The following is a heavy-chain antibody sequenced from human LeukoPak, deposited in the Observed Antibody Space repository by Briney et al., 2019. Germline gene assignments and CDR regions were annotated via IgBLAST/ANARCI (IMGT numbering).Heavy chain of an antibody. D-gene: IGHD6-13*01. CDR1: GYTLTELS. J-gene: IGHJ4*02. CDR3: ARSGGAGYSSSWLFDY. V-gene: IGHV1-24*01. Sequence: ASVKVSCKVSGYTLTELSMHWVRQAPGKGLEWMGGFDPEDGETIYAQKFQGRVTITADKSTSTAYMELSSLRSEDTAVYYCARSGGAGYSSSWLFDYWGQGTLVTVSS. CDR2: FDPEDGET.